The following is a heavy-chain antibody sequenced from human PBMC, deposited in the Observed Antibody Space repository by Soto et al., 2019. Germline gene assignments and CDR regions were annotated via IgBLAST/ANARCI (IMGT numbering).Heavy chain of an antibody. CDR3: ARHATVTCYYCGMDF. J-gene: IGHJ6*02. Sequence: PGESLKISCKGSGYSFTSYWIGWVRQMPGKGLEWMGIIYPGDSDTRYSPSFQGQVTISADKSISTAHLQWSSLKASDTAIYYCARHATVTCYYCGMDFWGQGITVSVS. CDR2: IYPGDSDT. V-gene: IGHV5-51*01. D-gene: IGHD4-4*01. CDR1: GYSFTSYW.